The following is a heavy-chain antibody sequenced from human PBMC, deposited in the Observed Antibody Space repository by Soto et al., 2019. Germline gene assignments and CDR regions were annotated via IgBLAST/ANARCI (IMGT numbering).Heavy chain of an antibody. CDR3: ARDSSPYYDSSGSPDY. CDR2: IIPIFGTA. V-gene: IGHV1-69*01. CDR1: GGTFSSYA. J-gene: IGHJ4*02. D-gene: IGHD3-22*01. Sequence: QVQLVQSGAEVKKPGSSVKVSCKASGGTFSSYAISWVRQAPGQGLEWMGGIIPIFGTANYAQKFQGRVTITADESTSTAYMELSSLISGETAVYYCARDSSPYYDSSGSPDYWGQGTLVTVS.